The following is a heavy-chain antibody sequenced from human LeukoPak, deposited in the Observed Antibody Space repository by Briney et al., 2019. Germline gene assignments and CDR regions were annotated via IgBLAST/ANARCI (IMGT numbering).Heavy chain of an antibody. CDR2: INHSGST. V-gene: IGHV4-34*01. D-gene: IGHD4-17*01. Sequence: PSETLSLTCAVYGGSFSGYYWSWIRQPPGKGLEWIGQINHSGSTNYNPSLKSRVTISVDTSKNQFSLKLSSVTAADTAVYYCARVHYGDYLYYYYYMDVWGKGTTVTVSS. CDR1: GGSFSGYY. CDR3: ARVHYGDYLYYYYYMDV. J-gene: IGHJ6*03.